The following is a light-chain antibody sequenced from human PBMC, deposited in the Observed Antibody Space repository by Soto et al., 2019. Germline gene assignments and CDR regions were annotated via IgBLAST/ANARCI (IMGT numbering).Light chain of an antibody. CDR3: QQYNNWPRG. CDR2: GAS. V-gene: IGKV3-15*01. Sequence: EIVMTQSPATLSVSPGDRATLSCRASQSVSSNLAWYQQKPGQAPRLLIYGASTRATGIPARFSGSGSGTEFTLTISSLQSEDFAVYYCQQYNNWPRGFGQGTKVDIK. CDR1: QSVSSN. J-gene: IGKJ1*01.